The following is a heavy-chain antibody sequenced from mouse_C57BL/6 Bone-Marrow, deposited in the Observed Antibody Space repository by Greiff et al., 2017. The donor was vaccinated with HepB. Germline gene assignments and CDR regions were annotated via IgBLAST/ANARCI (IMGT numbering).Heavy chain of an antibody. CDR1: GYTFTDYE. CDR2: IDPETGGT. V-gene: IGHV1-15*01. D-gene: IGHD4-1*01. CDR3: TRLTGTWFAY. Sequence: QVQLQQSGAGLVRPGASVTLSCKASGYTFTDYEMHWVKQTPVHGLEWIGAIDPETGGTAYNQKFKGKAILTADKSSSTAYMELRSLTSEDSAVYYCTRLTGTWFAYWGQGTLVTVSA. J-gene: IGHJ3*01.